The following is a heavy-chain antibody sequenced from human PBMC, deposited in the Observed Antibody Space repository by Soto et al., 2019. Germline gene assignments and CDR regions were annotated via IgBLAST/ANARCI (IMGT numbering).Heavy chain of an antibody. D-gene: IGHD1-7*01. Sequence: GASVKVSCKTFGYTFTAYRIHWVRQAPGQGPEWMGWINCNSGGINYSQRFKGRITLTRDTSNTTAYMELTRLTSDDTAVYFCARSPRITGNTIWFDPWGQGTQVTVSS. J-gene: IGHJ5*02. CDR3: ARSPRITGNTIWFDP. CDR2: INCNSGGI. V-gene: IGHV1-2*02. CDR1: GYTFTAYR.